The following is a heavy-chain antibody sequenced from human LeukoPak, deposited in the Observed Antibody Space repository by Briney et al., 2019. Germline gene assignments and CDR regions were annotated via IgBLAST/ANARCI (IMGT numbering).Heavy chain of an antibody. CDR3: GRDWELRFHQGGLDY. CDR2: INPRDGET. Sequence: GASVKVSCKGSGYNFVGYYIHWVRQVPGQGLEWMGRINPRDGETSFAQKFQGRVTMTGDTSISTAYMELSGLRSDDTAVYYCGRDWELRFHQGGLDYWGQGTLVTVSS. J-gene: IGHJ4*02. CDR1: GYNFVGYY. D-gene: IGHD3-3*01. V-gene: IGHV1-2*06.